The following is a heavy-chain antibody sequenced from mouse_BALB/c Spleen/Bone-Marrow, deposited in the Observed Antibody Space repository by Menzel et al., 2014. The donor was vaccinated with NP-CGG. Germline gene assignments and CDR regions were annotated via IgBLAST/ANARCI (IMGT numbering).Heavy chain of an antibody. CDR3: ARDGSFAAMDY. D-gene: IGHD1-1*02. CDR2: IDPGRGSS. CDR1: GYTFTDYV. V-gene: IGHV1-77*01. J-gene: IGHJ4*01. Sequence: VQLQQSGPELVKPGASVKMSCKASGYTFTDYVISWVKQRTGQGLEWIGEIDPGRGSSFYNEKFKAKATLTADKSANTAYMQFSSLTSEDSAVYFCARDGSFAAMDYWGQGTSLTVSS.